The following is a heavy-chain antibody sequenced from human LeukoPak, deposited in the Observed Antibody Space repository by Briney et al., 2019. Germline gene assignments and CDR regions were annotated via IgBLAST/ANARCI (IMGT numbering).Heavy chain of an antibody. D-gene: IGHD3/OR15-3a*01. V-gene: IGHV1-69*13. CDR3: TIIPNVILFTHYFEY. J-gene: IGHJ4*02. CDR2: VIPFLGTT. Sequence: ASVKVTCKASGGVFTTYAISWVRQAPGQGLEWMGGVIPFLGTTNYAQKFQGRVTITADEPTRTAYMELTYLRSDDTAVYYCTIIPNVILFTHYFEYWGQGTLVTVSS. CDR1: GGVFTTYA.